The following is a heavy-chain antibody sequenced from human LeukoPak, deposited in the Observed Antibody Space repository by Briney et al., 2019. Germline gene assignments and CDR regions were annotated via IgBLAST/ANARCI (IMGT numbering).Heavy chain of an antibody. Sequence: PGGSLRLSCAASGFTFSSYAMSWVRQAPGRGLQWVSAISGSGVSTYYADSVKGRFTISRDNSKNTLYLHMNSLRADDTAVYYCAKSGYSYGTCDNWGQGTLVTVSS. V-gene: IGHV3-23*01. D-gene: IGHD5-18*01. CDR2: ISGSGVST. J-gene: IGHJ4*02. CDR1: GFTFSSYA. CDR3: AKSGYSYGTCDN.